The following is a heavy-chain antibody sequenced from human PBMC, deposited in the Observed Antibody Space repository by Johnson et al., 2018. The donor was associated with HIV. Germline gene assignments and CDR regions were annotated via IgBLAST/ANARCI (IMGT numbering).Heavy chain of an antibody. V-gene: IGHV3-7*05. J-gene: IGHJ3*02. CDR3: GRVGAPAALDI. CDR1: GFTFSSYW. D-gene: IGHD1-26*01. CDR2: IKQDGSEK. Sequence: VQLVESGGGLVQPGGSLRLSCAASGFTFSSYWMSWVRQAPGKGLEWVANIKQDGSEKYYVDSVKGRFTISRDNAKNSLYLQMNSLRAEDTAVDCCGRVGAPAALDIWGPGPMITFSS.